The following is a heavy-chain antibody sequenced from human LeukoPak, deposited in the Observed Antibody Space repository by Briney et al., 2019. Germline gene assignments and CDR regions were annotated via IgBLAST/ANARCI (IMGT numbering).Heavy chain of an antibody. J-gene: IGHJ4*02. V-gene: IGHV4-61*01. CDR2: IYYSGST. CDR1: GGSISSGSYY. Sequence: PSETLSLTCTVSGGSISSGSYYWSWIRQPPGKGLEWIGYIYYSGSTNYNPSLKSRVTISVDTSKNQFSLKLSSVTAADTAVYYCARGDCSSTSCYFFDYWGQGTLVTVSS. D-gene: IGHD2-2*01. CDR3: ARGDCSSTSCYFFDY.